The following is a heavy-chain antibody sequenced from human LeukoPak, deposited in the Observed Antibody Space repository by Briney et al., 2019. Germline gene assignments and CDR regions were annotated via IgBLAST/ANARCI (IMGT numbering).Heavy chain of an antibody. J-gene: IGHJ5*02. CDR3: ASSRGSSWYAGAVNWFDP. CDR2: VSSTGIA. D-gene: IGHD6-13*01. CDR1: GDSINNYY. Sequence: SETLSLTCTVSGDSINNYYWTWIRQPPGKGLEWIGYVSSTGIANYNPSLKSRLTISPDTSKNQFSLKLSSVTAADTAVYYCASSRGSSWYAGAVNWFDPWGQGTLVTVSS. V-gene: IGHV4-59*12.